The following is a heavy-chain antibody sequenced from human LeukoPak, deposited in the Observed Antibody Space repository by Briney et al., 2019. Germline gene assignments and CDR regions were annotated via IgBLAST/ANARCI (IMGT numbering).Heavy chain of an antibody. CDR2: ISGSGGST. Sequence: GGSLRLSCAASGFTFSSYAMSWVRQAPGKGLEWVSAISGSGGSTYYADSVKGRFTISRDNSKNTLYLQMNSLRAEDTAINYCAKDYYGDYTQPGDYWGQGTLVTVSS. V-gene: IGHV3-23*01. J-gene: IGHJ4*02. D-gene: IGHD4-17*01. CDR3: AKDYYGDYTQPGDY. CDR1: GFTFSSYA.